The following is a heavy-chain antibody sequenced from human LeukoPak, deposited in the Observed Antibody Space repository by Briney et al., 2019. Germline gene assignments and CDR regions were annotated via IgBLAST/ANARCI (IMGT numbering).Heavy chain of an antibody. V-gene: IGHV4-31*03. D-gene: IGHD2-8*01. Sequence: PSQTLSLTCTVSGGSISSGGYYWSWIRQHPGKGLEWIGYIYYSGSTYYNPSLKSRVTISVDTSKNQFSLKLSSVTAADTAVYYCAGGSDCTNGVCYYSSFDYWGQGTLVTVSS. CDR2: IYYSGST. J-gene: IGHJ4*02. CDR3: AGGSDCTNGVCYYSSFDY. CDR1: GGSISSGGYY.